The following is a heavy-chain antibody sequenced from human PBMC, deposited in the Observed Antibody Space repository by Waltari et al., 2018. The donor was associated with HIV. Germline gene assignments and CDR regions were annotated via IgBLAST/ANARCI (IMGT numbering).Heavy chain of an antibody. Sequence: QVQLVQSGAEVKKPGASVKVSCKVSGYTLTELSMHWVRQAPAKGLEWMGGVDPEDGETIYAQKFQGRVTMTEDTSTDTAYMELSSLRSEDTAVYYCATPRRAVAGTHDAFDIWGQGTMVTVSS. CDR2: VDPEDGET. J-gene: IGHJ3*02. V-gene: IGHV1-24*01. CDR1: GYTLTELS. CDR3: ATPRRAVAGTHDAFDI. D-gene: IGHD6-19*01.